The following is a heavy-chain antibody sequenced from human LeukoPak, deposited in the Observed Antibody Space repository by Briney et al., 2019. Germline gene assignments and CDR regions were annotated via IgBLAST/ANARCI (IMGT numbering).Heavy chain of an antibody. CDR3: ARARYDILTGYPYLGY. J-gene: IGHJ4*02. CDR2: IRASDGST. V-gene: IGHV3-23*01. D-gene: IGHD3-9*01. Sequence: GGSLRLSCAASGFTFVSHAMSWVRQAPGKGLEWVSGIRASDGSTYYADSVKGRFTSSRDNSQNTLYLQMNSLRAEDTAVYYCARARYDILTGYPYLGYWGQGTLVTVSS. CDR1: GFTFVSHA.